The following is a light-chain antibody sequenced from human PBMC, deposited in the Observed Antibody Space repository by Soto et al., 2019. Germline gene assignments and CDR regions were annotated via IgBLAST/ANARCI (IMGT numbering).Light chain of an antibody. CDR3: ATWDVSLNAYV. Sequence: QSVLTQPPSVSEAPRQRVTISCSGSSSNIGNNAVNWYQQLPGQAPKIVIYYDDLLTSGVSDRFSGSTSGISASLAISDLQSDDEADYYCATWDVSLNAYVFGPGTKLTVL. CDR2: YDD. CDR1: SSNIGNNA. V-gene: IGLV1-36*01. J-gene: IGLJ1*01.